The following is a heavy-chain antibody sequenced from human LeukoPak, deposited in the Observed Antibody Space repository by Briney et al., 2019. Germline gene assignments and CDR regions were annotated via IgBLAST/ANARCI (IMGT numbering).Heavy chain of an antibody. D-gene: IGHD3-10*01. CDR3: ARDSFYYGSRTSFYGMDV. CDR1: GGSISSYY. J-gene: IGHJ6*02. CDR2: MSYSGST. V-gene: IGHV4-59*01. Sequence: PSETLSLTCTVSGGSISSYYWSWIRQPPGEGLEWVGYMSYSGSTDYNPSLKSRVTISVDTSQDTSSLKLRSMTAADTAVYYCARDSFYYGSRTSFYGMDVWGQGTTVTVSS.